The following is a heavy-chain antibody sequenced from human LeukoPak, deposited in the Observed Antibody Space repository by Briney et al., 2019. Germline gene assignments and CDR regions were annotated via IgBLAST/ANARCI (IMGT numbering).Heavy chain of an antibody. V-gene: IGHV1-69*04. CDR1: GGTFTSYA. D-gene: IGHD3-22*01. Sequence: SVKVSSKASGGTFTSYAMSWVRQAPGQGREWMGRIIPIFGIANYAQKFQGRVTITADKSTSTAYMKLSSLRSEDTAVYYCARETYYDSSGSQASRYFDYWGQGTLVTVSS. CDR3: ARETYYDSSGSQASRYFDY. J-gene: IGHJ4*02. CDR2: IIPIFGIA.